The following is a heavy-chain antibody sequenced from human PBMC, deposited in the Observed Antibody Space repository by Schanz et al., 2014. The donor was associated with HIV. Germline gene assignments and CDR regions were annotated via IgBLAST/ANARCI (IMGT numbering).Heavy chain of an antibody. CDR1: GYAFSDYY. V-gene: IGHV1-2*02. D-gene: IGHD1-20*01. J-gene: IGHJ4*02. Sequence: QVQLVQSGAEVSEPGASVKVSCKASGYAFSDYYLHWVRKAPGQGLQWMGWINPNSGTTDYAQNFRGRVTLRRDTSTSTAYMEVTKLTYDDTAVYYCARDWENNWSYVGSFDYWGLGTLVIVSS. CDR3: ARDWENNWSYVGSFDY. CDR2: INPNSGTT.